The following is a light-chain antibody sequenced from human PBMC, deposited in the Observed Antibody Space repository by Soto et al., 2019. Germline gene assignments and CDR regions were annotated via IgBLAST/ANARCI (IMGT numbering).Light chain of an antibody. CDR2: WAS. CDR3: QQYYSTPWG. CDR1: QSVLYSSNNKNY. V-gene: IGKV4-1*01. J-gene: IGKJ1*01. Sequence: DIVMTQSPDSLAVSLGERATINCKSSQSVLYSSNNKNYLAWYQQKPGQPPKLLIYWASTRESGVPDRFSGSGSGTDLTLTISSLQDEDVAVYYCQQYYSTPWGFGQGTKVEIK.